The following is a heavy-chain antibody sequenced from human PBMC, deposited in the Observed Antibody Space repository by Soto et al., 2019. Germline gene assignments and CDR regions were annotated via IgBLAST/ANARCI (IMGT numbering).Heavy chain of an antibody. J-gene: IGHJ4*02. CDR3: TREHRHHDY. V-gene: IGHV3-49*03. Sequence: ALRLSCTSSGFTLGGYAMNWFRQAPGEGPEWVGFIRSKAYGGTTEKAASVKGRFTISRDDSKSIAYLQMNSLKTEDTAVYYCTREHRHHDYWGQGTLVTVSS. CDR1: GFTLGGYA. CDR2: IRSKAYGGTT.